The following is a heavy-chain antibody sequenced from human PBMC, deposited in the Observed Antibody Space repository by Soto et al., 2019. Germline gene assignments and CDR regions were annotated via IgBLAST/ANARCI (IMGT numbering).Heavy chain of an antibody. D-gene: IGHD3-16*01. J-gene: IGHJ3*02. CDR2: INHSGST. CDR3: ARRGANDAFDI. V-gene: IGHV4-34*01. Sequence: SETLSLTCAVYGGSFSGYYWSWIRQPPGKGLEWIGEINHSGSTNYNPSLKSRVTISVDTSKNQFSLKLSSVTAADTAVYYCARRGANDAFDIWGQGTMVTVSS. CDR1: GGSFSGYY.